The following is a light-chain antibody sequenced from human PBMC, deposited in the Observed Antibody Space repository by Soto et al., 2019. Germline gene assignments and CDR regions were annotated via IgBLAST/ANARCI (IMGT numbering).Light chain of an antibody. Sequence: QSALNQPASVSGSPGQSVTISCTGTSSDVGGYNYVSWYQQHPGKAPKLLIYDVSHRPSVVSSRFSGSKSGNTASLAISGLQAEDYADYYCSSYTSTNTLVIFGGGTKVTVL. J-gene: IGLJ2*01. CDR1: SSDVGGYNY. CDR3: SSYTSTNTLVI. CDR2: DVS. V-gene: IGLV2-14*03.